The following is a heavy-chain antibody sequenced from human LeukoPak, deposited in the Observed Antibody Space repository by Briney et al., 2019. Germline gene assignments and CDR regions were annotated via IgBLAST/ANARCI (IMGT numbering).Heavy chain of an antibody. J-gene: IGHJ3*02. CDR1: GGSISSNNW. D-gene: IGHD3-22*01. CDR2: IYYSVST. Sequence: SGTLSLTCAVSGGSISSNNWWGWVRQPPGKGLEWIGEIYYSVSTYYNPSLKSRVTISVDTSKNQFSLKLGSVTAADTAVYYCARGCYYDSSGYYYLNAFDIWGQGTMVTVSS. V-gene: IGHV4-4*02. CDR3: ARGCYYDSSGYYYLNAFDI.